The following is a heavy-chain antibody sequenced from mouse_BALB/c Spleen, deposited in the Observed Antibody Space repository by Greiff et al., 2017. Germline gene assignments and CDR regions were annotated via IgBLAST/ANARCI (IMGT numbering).Heavy chain of an antibody. CDR3: ARDWGNYWYFDV. J-gene: IGHJ1*01. CDR1: GYSITSDYA. CDR2: ISYSCST. V-gene: IGHV3-2*02. D-gene: IGHD2-1*01. Sequence: EVQRVESGPGLVKPSQSLSLTCTVTGYSITSDYAWNWIRQFPGNKLEWMGYISYSCSTSYNPSLKSRISITRDTSKNQFFLQLNSVTTEDTATYYCARDWGNYWYFDVWGAGTTVTVSS.